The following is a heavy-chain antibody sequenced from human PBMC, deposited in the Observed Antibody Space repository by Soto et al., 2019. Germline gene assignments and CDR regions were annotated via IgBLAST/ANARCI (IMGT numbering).Heavy chain of an antibody. CDR3: ARVAGSPDY. J-gene: IGHJ4*02. CDR1: GYTFTTYD. Sequence: QVQLVQSGPEVKKPGASVKVSCKASGYTFTTYDFNWVRQAPGQGLEWMGWLNPKSGMTGSAQKFXXRXTXIRDSSISTVYMELSSLRSEDTAVYYCARVAGSPDYWGQGTLVTVSS. D-gene: IGHD1-26*01. CDR2: LNPKSGMT. V-gene: IGHV1-8*01.